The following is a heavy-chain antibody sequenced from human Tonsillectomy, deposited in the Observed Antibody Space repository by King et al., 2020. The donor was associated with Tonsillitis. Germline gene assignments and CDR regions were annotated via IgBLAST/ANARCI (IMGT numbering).Heavy chain of an antibody. J-gene: IGHJ3*02. CDR1: GFSLSNPRMG. CDR3: ARILVYYYDSSGYYYPDAFDI. D-gene: IGHD3-22*01. Sequence: TLKESGPVLVKPTETLTLTCTVSGFSLSNPRMGVSWIRQPPGKTLEWLAHIFSNDEKSYSTSLKCRLTKSKDTSKSQVVLTLTNMDPVDTATYYCARILVYYYDSSGYYYPDAFDIWGQGTMVTVSS. CDR2: IFSNDEK. V-gene: IGHV2-26*01.